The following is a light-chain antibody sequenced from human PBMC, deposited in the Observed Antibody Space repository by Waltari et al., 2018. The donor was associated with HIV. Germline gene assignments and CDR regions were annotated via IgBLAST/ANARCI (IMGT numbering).Light chain of an antibody. CDR3: LQDYNYPRT. J-gene: IGKJ1*01. CDR1: QGIGND. V-gene: IGKV1-6*01. CDR2: SAS. Sequence: AVQMTQSPSHLSASVGDKITITCRARQGIGNDVGWYQHKPGRAPKLLVYSASRLQSGVPSRFSGSGSGTDFTLIISNLQPEDFATYYCLQDYNYPRTFGQGTEVAVK.